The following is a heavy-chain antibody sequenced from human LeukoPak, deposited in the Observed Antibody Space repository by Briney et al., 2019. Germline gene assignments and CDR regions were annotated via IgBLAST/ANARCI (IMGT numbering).Heavy chain of an antibody. CDR2: IYYSGST. J-gene: IGHJ5*02. Sequence: SETLSLTCTVSGGSISSYYWGWIRQPPGKGLEWIGSIYYSGSTYYNPSLKSRVTISVDTSKNQFSLKLSSVTAADTAVYYCARPYSGSYYSWFDPWGQGTLVTVSS. V-gene: IGHV4-39*01. CDR3: ARPYSGSYYSWFDP. CDR1: GGSISSYY. D-gene: IGHD1-26*01.